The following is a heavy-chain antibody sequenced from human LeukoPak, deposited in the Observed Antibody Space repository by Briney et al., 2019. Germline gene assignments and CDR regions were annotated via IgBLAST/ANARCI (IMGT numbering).Heavy chain of an antibody. J-gene: IGHJ4*02. CDR2: IWYDGSNK. Sequence: GVSLRLSCAASVFTFSSYGMHWVRQAPGKALEWVAVIWYDGSNKYYADSVKGRFTISRNNSKNTLYLQMNSLRAEDTAVYYCAKVGDYGRKYYFDYWGQGTLVTVSS. CDR3: AKVGDYGRKYYFDY. D-gene: IGHD4-17*01. CDR1: VFTFSSYG. V-gene: IGHV3-33*06.